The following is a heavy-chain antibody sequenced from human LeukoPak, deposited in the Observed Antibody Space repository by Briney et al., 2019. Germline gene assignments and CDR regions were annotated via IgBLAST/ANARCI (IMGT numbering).Heavy chain of an antibody. J-gene: IGHJ3*02. Sequence: SDTLALNCAVSGYSISSGYYWVWILQPPRKGLEWIGSFYHRGSTYYNPSLKSRVTISVDTSKNQFSLNLSSVTAADTAVYYCAREEAVGLGIEVGAFDIWGQGTMVTVSS. CDR1: GYSISSGYY. CDR2: FYHRGST. CDR3: AREEAVGLGIEVGAFDI. V-gene: IGHV4-38-2*02. D-gene: IGHD1-26*01.